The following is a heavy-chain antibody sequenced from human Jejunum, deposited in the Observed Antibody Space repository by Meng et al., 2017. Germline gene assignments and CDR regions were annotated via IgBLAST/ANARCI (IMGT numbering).Heavy chain of an antibody. V-gene: IGHV3-23*01. CDR2: ISGSGGRT. Sequence: GGSLRLSCEGYGFTLNDYGMSWVRQAPGKGLEWVSSISGSGGRTYYTDSVKGRLTIFRDNSKNPLFLQMNSLRVEDTASYYCAKRAGTLFYESRGYENDNWGQGTLVTVSS. CDR1: GFTLNDYG. J-gene: IGHJ4*02. D-gene: IGHD3-22*01. CDR3: AKRAGTLFYESRGYENDN.